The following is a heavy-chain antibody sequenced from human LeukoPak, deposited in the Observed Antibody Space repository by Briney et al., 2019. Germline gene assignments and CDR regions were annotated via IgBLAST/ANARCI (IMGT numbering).Heavy chain of an antibody. J-gene: IGHJ4*02. CDR3: ASNLLPDDY. D-gene: IGHD2-15*01. Sequence: LEWVSYISSSSSTIYYADSVKGRFTISRDSAKNSLYLQMNSLRAEDTAVYYCASNLLPDDYWGQGTLVTVSS. CDR2: ISSSSSTI. V-gene: IGHV3-48*01.